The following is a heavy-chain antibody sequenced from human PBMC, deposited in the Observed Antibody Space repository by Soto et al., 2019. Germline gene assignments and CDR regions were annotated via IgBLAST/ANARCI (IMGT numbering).Heavy chain of an antibody. V-gene: IGHV4-34*01. CDR3: ARGVTTYPDY. J-gene: IGHJ4*02. CDR1: GGSFSGYY. CDR2: INHSGST. D-gene: IGHD4-17*01. Sequence: SETLSLTCAVYGGSFSGYYWSWIRQPPGKGLEWIGEINHSGSTNYNPSLKSRVTISVDTSKNQFSLKLSSVTAADTAVYYCARGVTTYPDYWGQGTLVTVSS.